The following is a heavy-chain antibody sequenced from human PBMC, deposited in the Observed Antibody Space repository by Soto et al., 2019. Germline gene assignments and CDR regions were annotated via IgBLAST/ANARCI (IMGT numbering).Heavy chain of an antibody. Sequence: TGLEWIGYIYYSGSTYYNPSLKSRVTISVDTSKNQFSLKLSSVTAADTAVYYCASETSNSNGMDVWGQGTTVTVSS. D-gene: IGHD4-4*01. V-gene: IGHV4-31*02. J-gene: IGHJ6*02. CDR3: ASETSNSNGMDV. CDR2: IYYSGST.